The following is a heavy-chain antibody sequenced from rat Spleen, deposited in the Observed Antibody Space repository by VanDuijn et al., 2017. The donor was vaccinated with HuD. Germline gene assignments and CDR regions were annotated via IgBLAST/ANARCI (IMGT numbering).Heavy chain of an antibody. V-gene: IGHV5-25*01. CDR2: ITSGGSNT. D-gene: IGHD1-11*01. CDR1: GFTFSSFA. Sequence: EVQLVESGGGLVQPGRSLKLSCAASGFTFSSFAMAWVRQAPKKGLEWVATITSGGSNTYYRDSVKGRFTISRDNAKSTLYLQMDSLRSEDTATYYCTGSVRWGQGVMVTVSS. CDR3: TGSVR. J-gene: IGHJ2*01.